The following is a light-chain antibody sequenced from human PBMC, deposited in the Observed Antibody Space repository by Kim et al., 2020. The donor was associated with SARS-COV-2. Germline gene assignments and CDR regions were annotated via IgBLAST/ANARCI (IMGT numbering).Light chain of an antibody. CDR2: AAS. CDR3: QQRYSPPFT. J-gene: IGKJ3*01. CDR1: QSISSY. Sequence: DIQMTQSPSSLSASVGDRITITCRASQSISSYLNWYQQKPGRAPKLLIYAASSLQSGVPSRFSGSGSGTDFTLAISSLQPEDFATYYCQQRYSPPFTFGPGTKVDIK. V-gene: IGKV1-39*01.